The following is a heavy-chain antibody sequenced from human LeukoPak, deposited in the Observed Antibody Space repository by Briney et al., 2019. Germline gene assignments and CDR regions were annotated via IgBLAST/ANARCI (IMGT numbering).Heavy chain of an antibody. Sequence: PGGSLRLSCAASGFTFSSYGMHWVRQAPGKGLEGVAVIWYDGSNKYYADSVKGRFTISRDNPKNTLYLQMNSLRAEDTAVYYCARDGAYGSGSHPTKYYFDYWGQGTLVTVSS. CDR1: GFTFSSYG. CDR3: ARDGAYGSGSHPTKYYFDY. V-gene: IGHV3-33*01. D-gene: IGHD3-10*01. CDR2: IWYDGSNK. J-gene: IGHJ4*02.